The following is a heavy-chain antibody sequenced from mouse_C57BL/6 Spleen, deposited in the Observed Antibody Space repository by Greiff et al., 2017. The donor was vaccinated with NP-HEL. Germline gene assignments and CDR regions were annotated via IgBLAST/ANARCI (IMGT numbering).Heavy chain of an antibody. CDR3: ARDPWDNFDY. D-gene: IGHD4-1*01. Sequence: QVQLQQSGPELVKPGASVKISCKASGYAFSSSWMNWVKQRPGKGLEWIGRIYPGDGDTNYNGKFKGKATLTADKSSSTAYMQLSSLTSEDSAVYFCARDPWDNFDYWGQGTTLTVSS. V-gene: IGHV1-82*01. J-gene: IGHJ2*01. CDR1: GYAFSSSW. CDR2: IYPGDGDT.